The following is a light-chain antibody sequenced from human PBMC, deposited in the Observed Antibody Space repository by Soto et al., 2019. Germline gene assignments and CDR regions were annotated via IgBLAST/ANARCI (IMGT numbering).Light chain of an antibody. CDR1: SNTVETYTL. J-gene: IGLJ3*02. CDR2: DDT. Sequence: QSALTQPPSVAGSPGQSITISCTGISNTVETYTLVSWYQQYPGEAPNLIIYDDTKRPSGVADRFSGFKSGNTASLTISGLQRDDESHYYCSSSAASSPSLLFGGGTKLTVL. CDR3: SSSAASSPSLL. V-gene: IGLV2-23*01.